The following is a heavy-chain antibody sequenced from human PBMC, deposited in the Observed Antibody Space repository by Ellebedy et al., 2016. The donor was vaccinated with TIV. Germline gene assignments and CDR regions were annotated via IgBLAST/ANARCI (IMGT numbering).Heavy chain of an antibody. D-gene: IGHD3-9*01. CDR1: GDSISSYY. CDR2: IYYSGST. V-gene: IGHV4-59*12. CDR3: ARIDSWQPIDD. Sequence: MPSETLSLTCTVSGDSISSYYWSWIRQPPGKGLEWIGFIYYSGSTNYNPSLKSRVTISVDTSENQFSLKLSSVTAADTAVYYCARIDSWQPIDDWGQGILVTVSS. J-gene: IGHJ4*02.